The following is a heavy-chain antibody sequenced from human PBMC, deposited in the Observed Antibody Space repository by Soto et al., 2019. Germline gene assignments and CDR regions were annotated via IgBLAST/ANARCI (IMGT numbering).Heavy chain of an antibody. Sequence: SVKVSCKASGGTFSSYAISWVRQAPGQGLEWMGGIIPIFGTADYAQKFQGRVTITADESTSTAYMELSSLRSEDTAVYYCARLPSGSHPFDTWGQGTLVTVSS. CDR3: ARLPSGSHPFDT. CDR1: GGTFSSYA. D-gene: IGHD3-10*01. CDR2: IIPIFGTA. V-gene: IGHV1-69*13. J-gene: IGHJ5*02.